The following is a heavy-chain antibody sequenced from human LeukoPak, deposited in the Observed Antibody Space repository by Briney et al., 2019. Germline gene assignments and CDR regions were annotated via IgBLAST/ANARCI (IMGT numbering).Heavy chain of an antibody. CDR3: ARDGFGSYFSLDS. Sequence: GGSLRLSCAASGFTFSSYAMHWVRQAPGKGLEWVADIRHDGSDEYNVDSVKGRFTISRDNAKNSLFLQMNSLRAEDTAVYYCARDGFGSYFSLDSWGQGALVTVSS. CDR2: IRHDGSDE. CDR1: GFTFSSYA. D-gene: IGHD3-10*01. J-gene: IGHJ4*02. V-gene: IGHV3-7*01.